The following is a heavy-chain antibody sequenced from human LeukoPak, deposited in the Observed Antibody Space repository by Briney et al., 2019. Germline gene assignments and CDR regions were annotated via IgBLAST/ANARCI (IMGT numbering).Heavy chain of an antibody. V-gene: IGHV4-39*07. CDR1: GGSISSSSYY. D-gene: IGHD3-22*01. CDR2: IYYSGSP. J-gene: IGHJ4*02. CDR3: ARDFVANNPYYYDSSGYYSPGYFDY. Sequence: SETLSLTCTVSGGSISSSSYYWGWIRQPPGKGLEWIGSIYYSGSPYYNPSLKSRVTISVDTSKNQFSLKLSSVTAADTAVFYCARDFVANNPYYYDSSGYYSPGYFDYWGQGTLVTVSS.